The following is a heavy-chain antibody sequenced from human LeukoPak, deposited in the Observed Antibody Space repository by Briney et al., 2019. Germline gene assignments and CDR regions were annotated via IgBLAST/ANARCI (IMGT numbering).Heavy chain of an antibody. D-gene: IGHD1-7*01. CDR3: AKGKLELRGDAFDI. CDR1: GFTVSSNY. Sequence: PGGSLRLSCAASGFTVSSNYMSLVRQAPGKGLEWVSVIYSGGSTYYADSVKGRFTISRDNSKNTLYLQMNSLRAEDTAVYYCAKGKLELRGDAFDIWGQGTMATVSS. CDR2: IYSGGST. J-gene: IGHJ3*02. V-gene: IGHV3-53*01.